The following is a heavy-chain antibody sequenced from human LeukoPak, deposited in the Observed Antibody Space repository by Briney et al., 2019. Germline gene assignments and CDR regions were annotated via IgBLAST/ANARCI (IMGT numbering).Heavy chain of an antibody. V-gene: IGHV3-23*01. D-gene: IGHD2-15*01. CDR1: GFTFSSYW. J-gene: IGHJ5*02. CDR3: AKDLHFGYCSGGSCHPANWFDP. Sequence: GGSLRLSCAASGFTFSSYWMSWVRQAPGKGLEWVSAISGSGGSTYYADSVKGRFTISRDNSKNTLYLQMNSLRAEDTAVYCCAKDLHFGYCSGGSCHPANWFDPWGQGTLVTVSS. CDR2: ISGSGGST.